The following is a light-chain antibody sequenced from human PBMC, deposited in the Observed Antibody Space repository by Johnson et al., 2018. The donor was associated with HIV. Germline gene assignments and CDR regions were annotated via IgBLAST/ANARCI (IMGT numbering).Light chain of an antibody. CDR2: DNN. V-gene: IGLV1-51*01. CDR1: SSDMGNYA. J-gene: IGLJ1*01. CDR3: GTWDSSLSAYV. Sequence: QPVLTQPPSVSAAPGQKVTISCSGSSSDMGNYAVSWYQQLPGTAPKLLIYDNNKRPSGTPDRFSGSKSGTSATLGITGLQTGDEADYYCGTWDSSLSAYVFGTGTKVTVL.